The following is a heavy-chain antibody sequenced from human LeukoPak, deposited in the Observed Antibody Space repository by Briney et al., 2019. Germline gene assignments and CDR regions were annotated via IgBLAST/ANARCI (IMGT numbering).Heavy chain of an antibody. D-gene: IGHD3-10*01. CDR2: IYTSGST. J-gene: IGHJ5*02. CDR3: AREIGGWFDP. Sequence: SQTQFLTGTEAESSVSGYCWSLNRQPAGKKMEWIGRIYTSGSTNYNPSLKSRVTMSVDTSKNQFSLKLSSVTAADTAVYYCAREIGGWFDPWGQGTLVTVSS. CDR1: ESSVSGYC. V-gene: IGHV4-4*07.